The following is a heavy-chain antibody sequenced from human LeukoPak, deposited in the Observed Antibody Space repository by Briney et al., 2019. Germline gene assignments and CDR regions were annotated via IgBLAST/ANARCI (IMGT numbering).Heavy chain of an antibody. CDR3: ARDRLSSSQNNYFDY. CDR2: IWYDGSSE. CDR1: GLTFTTYG. Sequence: GGSLRLSCAASGLTFTTYGMHWVRQAPGKGLEWVALIWYDGSSEYYAESVKGRFTISRDNSKNTVYLQMNSLRAEDTAVYYCARDRLSSSQNNYFDYWGQGTLVTVSS. J-gene: IGHJ4*02. D-gene: IGHD6-13*01. V-gene: IGHV3-33*01.